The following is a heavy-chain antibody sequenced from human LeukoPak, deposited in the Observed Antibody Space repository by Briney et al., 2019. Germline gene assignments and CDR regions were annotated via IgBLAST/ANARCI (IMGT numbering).Heavy chain of an antibody. CDR1: GGSISSYY. CDR3: AREPPGY. Sequence: SETLSLTCTVSGGSISSYYWSWIRQPPGKGLEWIGYIYYSGSTNYNPSLKSRVTISIDASKNQFSLKLSSVTAADTAVYYCAREPPGYWGQGILVTVSS. J-gene: IGHJ4*02. V-gene: IGHV4-59*12. CDR2: IYYSGST.